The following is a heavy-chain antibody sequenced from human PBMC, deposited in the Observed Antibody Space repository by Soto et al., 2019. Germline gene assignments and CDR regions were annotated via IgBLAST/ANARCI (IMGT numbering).Heavy chain of an antibody. D-gene: IGHD1-26*01. CDR1: GFTFSSYS. CDR2: ISSSSSYI. Sequence: PGGSLRLSCAASGFTFSSYSMNWVRQAPGKGLEWVSSISSSSSYIYYADSVKGRFTISRDNAKNSLYLQMNSLRAEDTAVYYCARGLISGSYYDDYDYWGQGTLVTVSS. CDR3: ARGLISGSYYDDYDY. V-gene: IGHV3-21*01. J-gene: IGHJ4*02.